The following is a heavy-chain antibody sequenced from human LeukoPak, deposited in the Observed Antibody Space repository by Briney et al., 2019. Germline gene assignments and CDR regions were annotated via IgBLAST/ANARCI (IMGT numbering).Heavy chain of an antibody. CDR1: GFTFSSYW. J-gene: IGHJ4*02. D-gene: IGHD4-17*01. Sequence: PGGSLRLSCAASGFTFSSYWMHWVRQAPGKGLVWVSRINSDGSSTSYAYSVKGRFTISGDNAKNTLYLQMNSLRAEDTAVYYCARSGAYGDYGYWGQGTLVTVSS. V-gene: IGHV3-74*01. CDR2: INSDGSST. CDR3: ARSGAYGDYGY.